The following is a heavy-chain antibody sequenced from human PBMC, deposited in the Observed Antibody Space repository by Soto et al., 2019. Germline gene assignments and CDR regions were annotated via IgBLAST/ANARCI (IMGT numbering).Heavy chain of an antibody. CDR3: KDSSGYNNWFDP. J-gene: IGHJ5*02. D-gene: IGHD3-22*01. CDR1: GFTFSSYG. CDR2: ISYDGSNK. Sequence: GGSLRLSCAASGFTFSSYGMHWVRQAPGKGLEWVAVISYDGSNKYYADSVKGRFTISRDNSKNTLYLQMNSLRAEDTAVYYCKDSSGYNNWFDPWGQGTLVTVSS. V-gene: IGHV3-30*03.